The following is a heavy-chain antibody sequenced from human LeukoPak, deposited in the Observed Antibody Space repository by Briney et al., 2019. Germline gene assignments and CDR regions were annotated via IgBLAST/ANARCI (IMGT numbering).Heavy chain of an antibody. CDR2: ISSSSSTI. Sequence: GGSLRLSCAASGFTFSSCSMNWVRQAPGKGLEWVSYISSSSSTIYCADSVKGRFTISRDNAKNSLYLQMNSLRAEDTAVYYCAGGATIPYWGQGTLVTVSS. D-gene: IGHD5-12*01. CDR1: GFTFSSCS. J-gene: IGHJ4*02. CDR3: AGGATIPY. V-gene: IGHV3-48*01.